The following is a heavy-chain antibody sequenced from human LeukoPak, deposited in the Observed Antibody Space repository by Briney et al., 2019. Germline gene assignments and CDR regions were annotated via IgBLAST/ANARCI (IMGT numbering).Heavy chain of an antibody. CDR1: GGSFSGYY. Sequence: SETLSLTCAVYGGSFSGYYWSWIRQPPGKGLEWIGEISHSGSTNHNPSLKSRVTISVDTSKNQFSLKLSSVTAADTAVYYCACLSGGNGDYWGQGTLVTVSS. CDR3: ACLSGGNGDY. V-gene: IGHV4-34*01. J-gene: IGHJ4*02. CDR2: ISHSGST. D-gene: IGHD4-23*01.